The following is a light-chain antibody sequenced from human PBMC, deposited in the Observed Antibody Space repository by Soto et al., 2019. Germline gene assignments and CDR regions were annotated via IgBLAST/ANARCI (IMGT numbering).Light chain of an antibody. J-gene: IGKJ1*01. V-gene: IGKV1-27*01. CDR2: AAS. CDR1: QGISNY. CDR3: QKYNSAPRT. Sequence: DIQMTQSPSFLSASVGDRVTITCRASQGISNYLAWYQQKPGKVPKLLIYAASTLQSGVPSRFSGSGSGTDFTLTISSLQPEDVPTYYCQKYNSAPRTFGQGTKVEIK.